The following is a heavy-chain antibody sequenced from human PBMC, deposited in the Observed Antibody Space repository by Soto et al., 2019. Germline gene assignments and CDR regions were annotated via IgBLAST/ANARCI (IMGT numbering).Heavy chain of an antibody. CDR3: ARDDRSSWYPHGHYNGMDV. D-gene: IGHD6-13*01. J-gene: IGHJ6*02. CDR1: GFTFNNYG. V-gene: IGHV3-33*01. CDR2: IWYDGSNQ. Sequence: QVQLVESGGGVVQPGRSLRLSCAASGFTFNNYGMNWVRQAPGKGLEWVAVIWYDGSNQYYADSVKGRFTISRDNSKNTLYLQMNSLRADDTAVYYCARDDRSSWYPHGHYNGMDVWGQGTTVTVS.